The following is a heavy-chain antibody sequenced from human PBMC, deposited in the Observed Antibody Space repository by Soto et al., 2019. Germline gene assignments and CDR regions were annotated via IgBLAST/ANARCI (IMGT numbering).Heavy chain of an antibody. D-gene: IGHD3-3*01. J-gene: IGHJ3*02. CDR1: GGSISSGGYY. CDR3: ARGGTYYDFWSGYLRI. Sequence: QVQLQESGPGLVKPSQTLSLTCTVSGGSISSGGYYWSWIRQHPGKGLEWIGYIYYSGSTYYNPSLKSRVTISVDTSKNQFSLKLSSVTAADTAVYYCARGGTYYDFWSGYLRIWGQETMVTVSS. CDR2: IYYSGST. V-gene: IGHV4-31*03.